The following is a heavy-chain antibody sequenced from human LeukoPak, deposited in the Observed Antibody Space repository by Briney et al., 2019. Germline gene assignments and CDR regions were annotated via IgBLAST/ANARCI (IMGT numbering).Heavy chain of an antibody. V-gene: IGHV4-39*02. Sequence: SETLSLTCTVSGGSISSSSSYWGWIRQPPGKGLEWIGSIYYSGSTYYNPSLKSRVTISVDTSKNQFSLKLSSVTAADTAVYYCAREANWVDPWGQGTLVTVSS. CDR2: IYYSGST. CDR1: GGSISSSSSY. J-gene: IGHJ5*02. CDR3: AREANWVDP.